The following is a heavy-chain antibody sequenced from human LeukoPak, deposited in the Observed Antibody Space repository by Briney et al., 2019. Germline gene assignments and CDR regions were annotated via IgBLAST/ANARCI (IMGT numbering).Heavy chain of an antibody. J-gene: IGHJ4*02. CDR3: ARAFSRYGGSYDSGY. CDR1: GYTFTSYG. V-gene: IGHV1-18*01. D-gene: IGHD1-26*01. CDR2: ISAYNGNT. Sequence: ASVKVSCKASGYTFTSYGISWVRQAPGQGLEWMGWISAYNGNTNYAQKLQGRVTMTTDTSTSTAYMELRSLRSDDTAVYYCARAFSRYGGSYDSGYWGQGTLVTVSS.